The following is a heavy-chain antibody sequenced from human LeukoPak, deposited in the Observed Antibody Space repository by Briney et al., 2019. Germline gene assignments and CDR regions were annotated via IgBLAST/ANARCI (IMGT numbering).Heavy chain of an antibody. CDR3: ARGAYFDS. D-gene: IGHD3-16*01. CDR2: IYYNGRT. J-gene: IGHJ4*02. Sequence: SETLSLICTVSGGSISRSTYYWAWIRQPPGKGLEWVGSIYYNGRTYYNMSLESRVTISSDTSKNEFSLRLTSMTAADTAVYFCARGAYFDSWGQGTLVTVSS. CDR1: GGSISRSTYY. V-gene: IGHV4-39*07.